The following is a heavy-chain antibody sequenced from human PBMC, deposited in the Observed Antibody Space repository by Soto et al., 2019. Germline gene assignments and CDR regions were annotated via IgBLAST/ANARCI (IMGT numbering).Heavy chain of an antibody. CDR3: ATGSTSCYTH. J-gene: IGHJ4*02. CDR1: GGSISSSSYY. V-gene: IGHV4-39*01. D-gene: IGHD2-2*02. CDR2: IYYSGST. Sequence: SETLSLTCTVSGGSISSSSYYWGWIRQPPGKGLEWIGSIYYSGSTYYNPSLKSRVTISVDTSKNQFSLKLSSVTAADTAVYYCATGSTSCYTHWGQGTLVTVSS.